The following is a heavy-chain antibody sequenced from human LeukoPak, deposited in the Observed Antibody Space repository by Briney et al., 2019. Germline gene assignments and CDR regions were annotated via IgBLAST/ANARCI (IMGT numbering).Heavy chain of an antibody. D-gene: IGHD5-18*01. CDR1: GGTFSSHA. J-gene: IGHJ4*02. CDR2: IIIIFGTA. CDR3: ARVGYSYGYSSPNFDY. V-gene: IGHV1-69*01. Sequence: VKVSCKASGGTFSSHAISWVRQAPGQGLEWMGGIIIIFGTANYSQKFQGRVTITADESTSTAYMELSSLRSEDTAVYYCARVGYSYGYSSPNFDYWGQGTLVTVSS.